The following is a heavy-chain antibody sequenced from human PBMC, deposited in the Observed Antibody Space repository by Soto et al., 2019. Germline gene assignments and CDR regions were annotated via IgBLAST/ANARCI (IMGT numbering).Heavy chain of an antibody. CDR2: IKQDGSEK. J-gene: IGHJ4*02. CDR1: GFTFSSYW. V-gene: IGHV3-7*01. Sequence: GGSLRLSCAASGFTFSSYWMSWVRQAPGKGLEWVANIKQDGSEKYYVDSVKGQFTISRDNAKNSLYLQMNSLRAEDTAVYYCARDRLYYDILTGYYWGQGTLVTVSS. D-gene: IGHD3-9*01. CDR3: ARDRLYYDILTGYY.